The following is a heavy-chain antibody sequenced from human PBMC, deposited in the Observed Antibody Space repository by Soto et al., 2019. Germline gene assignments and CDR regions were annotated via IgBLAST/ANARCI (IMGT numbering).Heavy chain of an antibody. D-gene: IGHD3-10*01. CDR3: ASTWLGAYYGSGSYSWFDP. V-gene: IGHV3-74*01. Sequence: GGSLRLSCAASGFTFSSYWMHWVRQAPGKGLVWVSRINSDGSSTSSADSVKGRFTISRDNAKNTLYLQMNSLRADDTAVYYCASTWLGAYYGSGSYSWFDPWGQGTLVTVSS. CDR2: INSDGSST. J-gene: IGHJ5*02. CDR1: GFTFSSYW.